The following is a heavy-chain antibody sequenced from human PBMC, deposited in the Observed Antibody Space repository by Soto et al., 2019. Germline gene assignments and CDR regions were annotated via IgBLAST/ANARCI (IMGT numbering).Heavy chain of an antibody. CDR2: IIPIFGTA. Sequence: QVQLVQSGAEVKKPGSSVKVSCKASGGTFSSYAISWVRQAPGQGLEWMGGIIPIFGTANYAQKFQGRVTITADESTSTAYMELGSLRSEDTAVYYCARDVEGATTGWYFDLWGRGTLVTVSS. V-gene: IGHV1-69*12. J-gene: IGHJ2*01. D-gene: IGHD1-26*01. CDR1: GGTFSSYA. CDR3: ARDVEGATTGWYFDL.